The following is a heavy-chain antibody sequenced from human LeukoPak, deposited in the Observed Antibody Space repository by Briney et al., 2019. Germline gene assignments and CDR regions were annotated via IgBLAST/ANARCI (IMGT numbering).Heavy chain of an antibody. V-gene: IGHV4-59*01. D-gene: IGHD2-15*01. CDR1: GGSTSSYY. J-gene: IGHJ4*02. CDR2: IDYSGNT. Sequence: SETLSLTCSVSGGSTSSYYWSWIRQPPGKGLEWIGNIDYSGNTIYNPALKSRVTVSVDTSKNQFSLNLTSVTAADTAVYYCAREGKLTGYFGGLGFNYWGQGILVTVSS. CDR3: AREGKLTGYFGGLGFNY.